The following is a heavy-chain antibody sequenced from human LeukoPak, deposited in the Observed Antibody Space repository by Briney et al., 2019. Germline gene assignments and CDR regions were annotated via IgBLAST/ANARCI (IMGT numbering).Heavy chain of an antibody. J-gene: IGHJ4*02. V-gene: IGHV3-7*05. CDR2: IKLDGSEK. D-gene: IGHD6-19*01. Sequence: PGGSLRLSCVVSGFTFSKYWMTWVRQAPGKGLEWVANIKLDGSEKYYVDSVKDRFTISRENAKNSLYLQMTSQNAEDTAVYYCAAYGIAVSALDYWGQGTLVTVSS. CDR1: GFTFSKYW. CDR3: AAYGIAVSALDY.